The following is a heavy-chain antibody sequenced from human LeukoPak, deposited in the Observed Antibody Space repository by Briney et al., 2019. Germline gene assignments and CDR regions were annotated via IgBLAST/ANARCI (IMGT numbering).Heavy chain of an antibody. Sequence: SETLSPTCAVSGGSISSGGYSWSWIRQPPGKGLEWIGYIYYSGSTYYNPSLKGRLTISVDTSKNQFSLKLSSVTAADTAVYYCASLVRGIIPYYFDYWGQGTLVTVSS. D-gene: IGHD3-10*01. V-gene: IGHV4-30-2*01. CDR1: GGSISSGGYS. J-gene: IGHJ4*02. CDR2: IYYSGST. CDR3: ASLVRGIIPYYFDY.